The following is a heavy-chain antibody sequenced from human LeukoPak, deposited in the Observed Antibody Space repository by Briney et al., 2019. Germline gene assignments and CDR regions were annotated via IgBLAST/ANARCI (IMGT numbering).Heavy chain of an antibody. CDR1: GFTFSMSW. V-gene: IGHV3-23*01. Sequence: GGSLRLSCAASGFTFSMSWMTWVRQAPGKGLEWVSVISADSATTFYADSVKGRFTISRDNAKNTVFLQMSSLRAEDTALYCCARKSASGNYPLDYWGQGTLVTVSS. CDR3: ARKSASGNYPLDY. J-gene: IGHJ4*02. D-gene: IGHD3-10*01. CDR2: ISADSATT.